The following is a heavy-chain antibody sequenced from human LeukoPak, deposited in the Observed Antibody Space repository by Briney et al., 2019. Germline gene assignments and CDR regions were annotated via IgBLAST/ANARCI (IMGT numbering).Heavy chain of an antibody. D-gene: IGHD3-22*01. Sequence: GGSLRLSCAASGFTFSSYWMSWVRQAPGKGLEWVAFIRYDGSNKYYADSVKGRFTISRDNSKNTLYLQMNSLRAEDTAVYYCAKDPPSYYYDSSGYFDYWGQGTLVTVSS. CDR2: IRYDGSNK. V-gene: IGHV3-30*02. J-gene: IGHJ4*02. CDR3: AKDPPSYYYDSSGYFDY. CDR1: GFTFSSYW.